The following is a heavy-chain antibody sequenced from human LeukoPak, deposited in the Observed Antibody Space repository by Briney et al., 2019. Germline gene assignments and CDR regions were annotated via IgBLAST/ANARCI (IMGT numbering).Heavy chain of an antibody. CDR2: ISYDGSNK. V-gene: IGHV3-30*03. Sequence: PGGSLRLSCAASGFTLSSYGMHWVRQAPGKGLEWVAVISYDGSNKYYADSVKGRFTISRENAKNSLYLQMNSLRAGDTAVYYCVRDPSGHGMDVWGQGTTVTVSS. CDR1: GFTLSSYG. CDR3: VRDPSGHGMDV. D-gene: IGHD5-12*01. J-gene: IGHJ6*02.